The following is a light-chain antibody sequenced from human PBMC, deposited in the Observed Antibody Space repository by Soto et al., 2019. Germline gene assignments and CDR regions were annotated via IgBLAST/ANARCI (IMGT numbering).Light chain of an antibody. J-gene: IGKJ2*01. Sequence: VMTQSPATLSVSPGERAALSCRASQSVSTNLAWYQQKPGQPPRLLIYGTSTRATGVPDRFSGSGSGTDFTLTISRLEPEDFAVYYCQQYGSSPLYTFGQGTKLEIK. V-gene: IGKV3D-15*01. CDR3: QQYGSSPLYT. CDR2: GTS. CDR1: QSVSTN.